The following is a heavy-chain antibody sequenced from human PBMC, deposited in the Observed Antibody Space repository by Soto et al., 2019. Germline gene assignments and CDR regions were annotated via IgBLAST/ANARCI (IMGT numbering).Heavy chain of an antibody. CDR2: ISYSGST. CDR3: ARGSGSYYAY. V-gene: IGHV4-61*01. CDR1: GASVSSGNYY. J-gene: IGHJ4*02. Sequence: QVQLQESGPGLVKPSETLSLTCTVSGASVSSGNYYWSWIQQPPGKGLECIGYISYSGSTNYNPSLKIRVTISIDTSKNQFSLKLSSVTAADTAVYYCARGSGSYYAYWGQGTLVTVSS. D-gene: IGHD1-26*01.